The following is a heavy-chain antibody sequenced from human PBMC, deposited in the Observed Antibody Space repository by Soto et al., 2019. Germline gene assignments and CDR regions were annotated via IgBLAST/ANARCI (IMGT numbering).Heavy chain of an antibody. D-gene: IGHD3-9*01. J-gene: IGHJ4*02. Sequence: QVQLVESGGGVVQPGRSLRLSCAASGFTFSSYAMHWVRQAPGKGLEWVAVISYDGSNKYYADSVKGRFTISGDNSKNTLYLQMNSLRAEDTAVYYCARDRRYFASFDYWGQGTLVTVSS. V-gene: IGHV3-30-3*01. CDR1: GFTFSSYA. CDR3: ARDRRYFASFDY. CDR2: ISYDGSNK.